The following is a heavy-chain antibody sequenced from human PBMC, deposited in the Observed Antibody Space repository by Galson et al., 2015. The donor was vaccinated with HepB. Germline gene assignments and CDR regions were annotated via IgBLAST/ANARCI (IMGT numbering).Heavy chain of an antibody. V-gene: IGHV4-59*01. CDR3: ARVRYSSGRRGWFDP. D-gene: IGHD3-10*01. Sequence: ETLSLTCAVSGGSISSYYWSWIRQVPGKGLEWIGFIYYSGSTNYNASLKSRVTMSVDTSKNQFSLKLTSVTAADTAIYYCARVRYSSGRRGWFDPWGQGTLVTVSS. CDR2: IYYSGST. J-gene: IGHJ5*02. CDR1: GGSISSYY.